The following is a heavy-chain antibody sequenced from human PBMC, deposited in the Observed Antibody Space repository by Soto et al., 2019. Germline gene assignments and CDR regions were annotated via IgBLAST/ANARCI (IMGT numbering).Heavy chain of an antibody. J-gene: IGHJ6*02. Sequence: LGESLKISCKGSGYSFTSYWIGWVRQMPGKGLEWMGIIYPGDSDTRYSPSFQGQVTISADKSISAAYLQWSSLKASDTAMYYCARPIAARDYYYYGMDVWGQGTTVTVSS. V-gene: IGHV5-51*01. CDR1: GYSFTSYW. D-gene: IGHD6-6*01. CDR3: ARPIAARDYYYYGMDV. CDR2: IYPGDSDT.